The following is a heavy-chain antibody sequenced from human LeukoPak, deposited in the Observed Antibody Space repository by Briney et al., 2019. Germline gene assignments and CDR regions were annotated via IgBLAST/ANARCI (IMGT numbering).Heavy chain of an antibody. CDR2: IYHSGST. Sequence: SETLSLTCAVSGGSISSSNWWSWVRQPPGKGLEWIGEIYHSGSTNYNPSLKSRVTISVDKSKNQFSLKLSSVTAADTAVYYCARDQRTYYLGSGSYYKVGRLDFWGRGTLVTVSS. V-gene: IGHV4-4*02. D-gene: IGHD3-10*01. J-gene: IGHJ4*02. CDR1: GGSISSSNW. CDR3: ARDQRTYYLGSGSYYKVGRLDF.